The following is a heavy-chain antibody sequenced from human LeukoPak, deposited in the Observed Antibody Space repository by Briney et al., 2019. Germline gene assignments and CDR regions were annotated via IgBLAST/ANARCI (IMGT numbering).Heavy chain of an antibody. CDR3: ASLVGPRDRDGGYYGGSVDY. Sequence: PGGSLRLSCAASGFTFSSYSMNWVRQAPGKGLEWVSSISSSSSYIYYADSVKGRFTISRDNAKNSLYLQMNSLRAEDTAVYYCASLVGPRDRDGGYYGGSVDYWGQGTLVTVSS. D-gene: IGHD3-22*01. CDR2: ISSSSSYI. J-gene: IGHJ4*02. V-gene: IGHV3-21*01. CDR1: GFTFSSYS.